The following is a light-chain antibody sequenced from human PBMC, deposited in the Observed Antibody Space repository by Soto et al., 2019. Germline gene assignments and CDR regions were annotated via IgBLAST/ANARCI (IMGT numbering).Light chain of an antibody. Sequence: EIAMTQSPATLSVSPGERATLSCRASQSVSSNLAWYQQKPGQAPRLLIYGASTRATGIPARFSGSGSVTVFTLTISSLQSEDFAVYYCQQYNNWPPITFGQGTRLEIK. J-gene: IGKJ5*01. V-gene: IGKV3-15*01. CDR2: GAS. CDR3: QQYNNWPPIT. CDR1: QSVSSN.